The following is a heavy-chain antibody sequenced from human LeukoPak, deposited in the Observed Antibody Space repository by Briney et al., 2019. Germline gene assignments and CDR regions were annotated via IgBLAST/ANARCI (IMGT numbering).Heavy chain of an antibody. CDR1: GYSFTSYW. D-gene: IGHD3-3*01. Sequence: GESLKISCKGSGYSFTSYWIGWVRQMPGKGLEWMGIIYPGDSDTRYSPSFQGQVTISADKSISTAYLQWSSLKASDTAMYYCATHPYYDFWSGYSSTPAFDYWGQGTLVTVSS. CDR3: ATHPYYDFWSGYSSTPAFDY. J-gene: IGHJ4*02. V-gene: IGHV5-51*01. CDR2: IYPGDSDT.